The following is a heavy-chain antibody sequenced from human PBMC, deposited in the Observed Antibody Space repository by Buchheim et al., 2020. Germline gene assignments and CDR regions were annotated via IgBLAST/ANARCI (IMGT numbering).Heavy chain of an antibody. CDR2: ISSSGSTI. J-gene: IGHJ6*02. CDR1: GFTFSDYY. D-gene: IGHD3-10*01. V-gene: IGHV3-11*01. Sequence: QVQLVESGGGLVKPGGSLRLSCAASGFTFSDYYMSWIRQAPGKGLEGVSYISSSGSTIYYADSVKGRFTISRDNAKNSLHLPMNSLRAEDTAVYYCASIYGSGSYAYYYYYGMDVWGQGTT. CDR3: ASIYGSGSYAYYYYYGMDV.